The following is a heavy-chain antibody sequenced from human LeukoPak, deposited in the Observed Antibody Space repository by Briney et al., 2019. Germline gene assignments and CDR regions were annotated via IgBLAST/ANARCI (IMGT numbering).Heavy chain of an antibody. Sequence: KLGGSLRLSCAASGFTFSSYSMNWVRQAPGKGLEWVSSISSSSSYIYYADSVKGRFTISRDNAKNSLYLQMNSLRAEDTAVYYCARVTSTVSSWYRTHEYHFDYWGQGTLVTVSS. CDR3: ARVTSTVSSWYRTHEYHFDY. V-gene: IGHV3-21*01. D-gene: IGHD6-13*01. CDR2: ISSSSSYI. J-gene: IGHJ4*02. CDR1: GFTFSSYS.